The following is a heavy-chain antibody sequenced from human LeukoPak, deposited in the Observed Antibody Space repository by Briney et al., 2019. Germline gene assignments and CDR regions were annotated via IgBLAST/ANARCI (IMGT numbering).Heavy chain of an antibody. Sequence: GGSLRLFCAASGFTFNDYYMSWIRQAPGKGLELVSYISSSSSYTNYSDSVKGRFTISRDNAKKSLYLQMNSLRAEDTAVYYCARESYQLLGFGYYFDYWGQGTLVTVSS. D-gene: IGHD2-2*01. CDR2: ISSSSSYT. J-gene: IGHJ4*02. CDR3: ARESYQLLGFGYYFDY. CDR1: GFTFNDYY. V-gene: IGHV3-11*06.